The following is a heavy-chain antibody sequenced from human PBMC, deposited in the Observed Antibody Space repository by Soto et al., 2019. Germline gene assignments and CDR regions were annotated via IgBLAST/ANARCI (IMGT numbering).Heavy chain of an antibody. CDR2: IIPIFGTA. CDR1: GGTFSSYA. CDR3: ARAGYDSSRIGYYYDRMDV. J-gene: IGHJ6*02. Sequence: SVKVSCKASGGTFSSYAISWVRQAPGQGLEWMGGIIPIFGTANYAQKFQGRVTITADESTSTAYMELSSLRSEDTAVYYCARAGYDSSRIGYYYDRMDVWGQGTTVT. V-gene: IGHV1-69*13. D-gene: IGHD6-6*01.